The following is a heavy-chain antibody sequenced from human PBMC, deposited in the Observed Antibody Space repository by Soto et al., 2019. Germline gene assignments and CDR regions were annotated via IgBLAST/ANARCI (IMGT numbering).Heavy chain of an antibody. CDR2: IYYSGST. CDR3: ARRWGYAFNI. D-gene: IGHD1-26*01. CDR1: GGSISSYY. Sequence: QVQLQESGPGLVKPSETLPLTCTVSGGSISSYYWSWIRQPPGKGLEWIGYIYYSGSTNYNPSLKSRVTISVDTSKNQFPLKLSSVTAADTAVYYCARRWGYAFNIWGQGTMVTVSS. J-gene: IGHJ3*02. V-gene: IGHV4-59*08.